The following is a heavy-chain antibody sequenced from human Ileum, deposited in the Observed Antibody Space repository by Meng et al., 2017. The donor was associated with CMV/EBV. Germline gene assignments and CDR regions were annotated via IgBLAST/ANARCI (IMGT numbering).Heavy chain of an antibody. D-gene: IGHD3-3*01. CDR3: AREGVAGHYYYYYGMDV. V-gene: IGHV3-74*01. Sequence: GESLKISCAASGFTFSSYWMHWVRQAPGKGLVWVSRINSDGSSTSYADSVNGRFTISRDNAKNTLYLQLNSLRAEDTAVYYCAREGVAGHYYYYYGMDVWGQGTTVTVSS. CDR2: INSDGSST. CDR1: GFTFSSYW. J-gene: IGHJ6*02.